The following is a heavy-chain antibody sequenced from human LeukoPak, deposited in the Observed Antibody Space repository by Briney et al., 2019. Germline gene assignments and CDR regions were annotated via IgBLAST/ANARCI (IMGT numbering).Heavy chain of an antibody. CDR2: ISAYYGNT. J-gene: IGHJ5*02. V-gene: IGHV1-18*01. CDR3: ARVRDPSGWHETFWFDP. CDR1: GYTFTTYA. D-gene: IGHD6-19*01. Sequence: GASVKVSCKASGYTFTTYAISWVRQAPGQGLEWMGWISAYYGNTTYAQKFQGRVTITADESTSTAYMELSSLRSEDTAVYYCARVRDPSGWHETFWFDPWGQGTLVTVSS.